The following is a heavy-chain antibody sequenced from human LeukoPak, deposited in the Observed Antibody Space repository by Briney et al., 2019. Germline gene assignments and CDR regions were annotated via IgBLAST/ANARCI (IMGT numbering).Heavy chain of an antibody. J-gene: IGHJ3*01. V-gene: IGHV4-38-2*02. D-gene: IGHD3-22*01. CDR1: GDSVTNDFF. CDR2: FCLGRDT. CDR3: ARLLDNDSSGDPDTFDV. Sequence: SSETLSLTCTVSGDSVTNDFFWGWVRQPPGKELEWIGSFCLGRDTYYKPSLRSRVTISVDTSKNHFSLSLTSVTAADTAVYYCARLLDNDSSGDPDTFDVWGQGTMVTVSS.